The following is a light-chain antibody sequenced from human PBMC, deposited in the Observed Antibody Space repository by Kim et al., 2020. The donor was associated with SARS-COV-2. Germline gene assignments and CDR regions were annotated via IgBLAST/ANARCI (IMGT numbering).Light chain of an antibody. CDR1: SNNVGNQG. J-gene: IGLJ3*02. Sequence: QAGLTQPPSVSKGLRQTVTLTCTGNSNNVGNQGAAWLQQHQGHPPKLLSYRNNNRPSGISERLSASRSGNTASLTITGLQPEDEADYYCSAWDSSLSAWVFGGGTQLTVL. V-gene: IGLV10-54*01. CDR3: SAWDSSLSAWV. CDR2: RNN.